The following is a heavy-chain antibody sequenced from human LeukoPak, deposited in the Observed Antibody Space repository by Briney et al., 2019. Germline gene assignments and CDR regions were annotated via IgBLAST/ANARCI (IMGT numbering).Heavy chain of an antibody. J-gene: IGHJ4*02. Sequence: GGSLRLSCAASGFTFSSYWMSWVRQAPGKGLEWVANIKQDGSEKYYVDSVKGRFTISRDNAKNSLYLQMNSLRAEDTAVYYCARQAPEYDFWSGYSYFDYWGQGTLVTVSS. V-gene: IGHV3-7*01. CDR2: IKQDGSEK. CDR3: ARQAPEYDFWSGYSYFDY. D-gene: IGHD3-3*01. CDR1: GFTFSSYW.